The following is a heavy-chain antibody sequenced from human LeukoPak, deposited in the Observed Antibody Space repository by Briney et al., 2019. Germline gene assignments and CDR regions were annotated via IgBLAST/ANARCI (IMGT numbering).Heavy chain of an antibody. D-gene: IGHD3-22*01. CDR3: ARDVRWGDSSGYSYYYMDV. V-gene: IGHV4-39*07. CDR2: IYYSGST. Sequence: SETLSLTCTVSGGSISSSSYYWGWIRQPPGKGLEWIGSIYYSGSTYYNPSLKSRVTISVDTSKNQFSLKLSSVTAADTAVYYCARDVRWGDSSGYSYYYMDVWGKGTTVTVSS. J-gene: IGHJ6*03. CDR1: GGSISSSSYY.